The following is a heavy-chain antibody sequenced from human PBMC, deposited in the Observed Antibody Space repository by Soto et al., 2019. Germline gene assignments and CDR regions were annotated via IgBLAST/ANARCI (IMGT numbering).Heavy chain of an antibody. CDR3: AATADSSSWYLNWFDP. Sequence: PSETLSLTCTVSGGSINSSSYYWGWIRQPPGKGLEWIGSIYYSGSTYYNPSLKSRVTISVDTSKNQFSLKLSSVTAADTAVYYCAATADSSSWYLNWFDPWGQGTLVTV. V-gene: IGHV4-39*01. CDR2: IYYSGST. J-gene: IGHJ5*02. CDR1: GGSINSSSYY. D-gene: IGHD6-13*01.